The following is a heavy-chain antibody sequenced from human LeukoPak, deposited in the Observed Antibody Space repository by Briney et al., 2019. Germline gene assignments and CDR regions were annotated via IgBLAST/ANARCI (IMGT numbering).Heavy chain of an antibody. J-gene: IGHJ5*02. CDR3: VKQTPLHGQYTSAPFVANWFDP. Sequence: GGSLRLSCGGSGFTFEDFAFSWVRQAPGEGPAWVAAISPDGVYRYYRDSVKGRFIVSRDNSDNIVYLQMNSLRGDDTAVYYCVKQTPLHGQYTSAPFVANWFDPWGPGTLVTVSS. V-gene: IGHV3-23*01. CDR2: ISPDGVYR. CDR1: GFTFEDFA. D-gene: IGHD6-25*01.